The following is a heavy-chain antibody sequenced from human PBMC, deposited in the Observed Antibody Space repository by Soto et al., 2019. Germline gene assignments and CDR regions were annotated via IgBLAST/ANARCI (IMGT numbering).Heavy chain of an antibody. D-gene: IGHD6-13*01. CDR2: INPNSGGT. CDR1: GYTFTGYY. J-gene: IGHJ4*02. Sequence: ASVKVSCKASGYTFTGYYMHWVRQAPGQGLEWMGWINPNSGGTNYAQKFQGRVTMTRDTSISTAYMELSRLRSDDTAVYYCARVTIAASTDYFDYWGQGTLVTVSS. V-gene: IGHV1-2*02. CDR3: ARVTIAASTDYFDY.